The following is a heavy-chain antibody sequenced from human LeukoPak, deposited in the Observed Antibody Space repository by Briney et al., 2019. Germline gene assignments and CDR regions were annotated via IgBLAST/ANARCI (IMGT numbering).Heavy chain of an antibody. J-gene: IGHJ4*02. Sequence: PSETLSLTCAVYGGSFSGYYWSWIRQPPGKGLEWIGEINHSGSTNYNPSLKSRVTISLDTSKNQFSLKLSSVTAADTAVYYCAGRVRATTIDYWGQGTLVTVSS. CDR2: INHSGST. CDR1: GGSFSGYY. V-gene: IGHV4-34*01. CDR3: AGRVRATTIDY. D-gene: IGHD1-26*01.